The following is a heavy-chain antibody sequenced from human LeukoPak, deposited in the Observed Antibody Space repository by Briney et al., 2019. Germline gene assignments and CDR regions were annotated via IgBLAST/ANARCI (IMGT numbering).Heavy chain of an antibody. Sequence: GGSLRLSCAASGFTFSSYLMHWIRQAPGKGLVWVSRINNDGSSTNYADSVKGRFTISRDNSKNTLYLQMNSLRAEDTAVYYCAKSAAMVSFDYWGQGTLVTVSS. V-gene: IGHV3-74*01. J-gene: IGHJ4*02. D-gene: IGHD5-18*01. CDR3: AKSAAMVSFDY. CDR1: GFTFSSYL. CDR2: INNDGSST.